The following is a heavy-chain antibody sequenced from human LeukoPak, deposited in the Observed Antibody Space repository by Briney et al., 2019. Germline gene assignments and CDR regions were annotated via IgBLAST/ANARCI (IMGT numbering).Heavy chain of an antibody. CDR2: INHSGST. D-gene: IGHD7-27*01. CDR1: GGSFSGYY. CDR3: ARARKNSWGPSFDY. V-gene: IGHV4-34*01. J-gene: IGHJ4*02. Sequence: PSETLSLTCAVYGGSFSGYYWSWIRQPPGKGLEWIGEINHSGSTNYNPSLKSRVTISVDTSKNQFSLKLSSVTAADTAVYYYARARKNSWGPSFDYWGQGTLVTVSS.